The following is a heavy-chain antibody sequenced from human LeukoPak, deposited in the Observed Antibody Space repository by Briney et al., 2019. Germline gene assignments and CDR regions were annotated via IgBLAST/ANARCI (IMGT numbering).Heavy chain of an antibody. CDR2: ISGSGGST. CDR3: AKLMVRYYYMDV. Sequence: QPGGSLRLSCAASGFTFSSYGMSWVRQAPGKGLEWVSAISGSGGSTYYADSVKGRFTISRDNSKNTLYLQMNSLRAEDTAVYYCAKLMVRYYYMDVWGKGTTVTISS. D-gene: IGHD5-18*01. J-gene: IGHJ6*03. CDR1: GFTFSSYG. V-gene: IGHV3-23*01.